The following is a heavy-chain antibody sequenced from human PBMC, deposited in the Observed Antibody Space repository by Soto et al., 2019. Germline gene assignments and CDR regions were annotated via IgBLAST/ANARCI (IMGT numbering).Heavy chain of an antibody. J-gene: IGHJ3*02. CDR3: ARDRELALLAFDI. CDR2: IKQDGSEK. CDR1: GFTFSSYW. Sequence: GGSLRLSCAASGFTFSSYWMSWVRQAPGKGLEWVANIKQDGSEKYYVDSVKGRFTISRDNAKNSLYLQMNSLRAEDTAVYYCARDRELALLAFDIWGQGTLVTVSS. V-gene: IGHV3-7*03. D-gene: IGHD1-1*01.